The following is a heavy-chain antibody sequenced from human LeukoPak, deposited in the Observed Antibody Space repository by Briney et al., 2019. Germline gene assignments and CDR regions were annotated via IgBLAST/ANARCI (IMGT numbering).Heavy chain of an antibody. CDR1: GGSFSGYY. D-gene: IGHD3-3*01. Sequence: SETLSLTCAVYGGSFSGYYWSWIRQPPGKGLEWIGEINHSGSTNYNPSLKSRVTISVDTSKNQFSLKLSSVTAADTAVYYCARSSWHDFWSGYYGSFDYWGQGTLVTVSS. V-gene: IGHV4-34*01. CDR3: ARSSWHDFWSGYYGSFDY. CDR2: INHSGST. J-gene: IGHJ4*02.